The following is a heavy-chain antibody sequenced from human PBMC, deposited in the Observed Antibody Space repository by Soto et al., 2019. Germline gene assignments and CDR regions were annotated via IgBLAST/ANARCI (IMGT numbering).Heavy chain of an antibody. Sequence: QVQLAQSGAEVKKPGASVKVSCKASGYTFSSYGFTWVRQAPGQGLEWMGWISGYDGDTKYAQNFQARVTMTTDTSTSTAYMELRSLRSDDTAVYYCARDNYDGSGYYFPDYWGQGTLVTVSS. CDR1: GYTFSSYG. CDR3: ARDNYDGSGYYFPDY. V-gene: IGHV1-18*01. D-gene: IGHD3-22*01. CDR2: ISGYDGDT. J-gene: IGHJ4*02.